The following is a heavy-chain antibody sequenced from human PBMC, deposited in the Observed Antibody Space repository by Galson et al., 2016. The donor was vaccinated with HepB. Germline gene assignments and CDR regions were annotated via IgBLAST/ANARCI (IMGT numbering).Heavy chain of an antibody. CDR3: ARLLRQTEY. Sequence: SETLSLTCSVSGGSVSGGSYYWSWIRQSPGKGLEMLGYVQYSGTTNYNPPLKSRVTISVAPSKTHFSLTLTSVTAADTAVYYCARLLRQTEYWGQGTLVTVSS. D-gene: IGHD1-14*01. V-gene: IGHV4-61*03. J-gene: IGHJ4*02. CDR1: GGSVSGGSYY. CDR2: VQYSGTT.